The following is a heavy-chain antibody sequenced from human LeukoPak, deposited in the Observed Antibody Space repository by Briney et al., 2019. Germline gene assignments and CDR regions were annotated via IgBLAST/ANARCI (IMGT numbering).Heavy chain of an antibody. D-gene: IGHD2-21*02. CDR3: ARELAYCGGDCSYFDY. CDR1: GGSISSSNW. CDR2: IYHSGST. V-gene: IGHV4-4*02. J-gene: IGHJ4*02. Sequence: SETLSLTCAVSGGSISSSNWWSWVRQPPGKGLEWIGEIYHSGSTNYNPSLKSRVTISVDKSKNQFSLKLSSVTAADTAVYYCARELAYCGGDCSYFDYWGQGTLVTVSS.